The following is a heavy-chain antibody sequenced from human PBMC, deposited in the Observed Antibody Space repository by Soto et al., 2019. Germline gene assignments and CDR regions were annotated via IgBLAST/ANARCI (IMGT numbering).Heavy chain of an antibody. J-gene: IGHJ4*02. D-gene: IGHD1-26*01. CDR2: INAGNGNT. V-gene: IGHV1-3*01. CDR1: GYTFTSYA. Sequence: GASVEVSCKASGYTFTSYAMHWVRQAPGQRLEWMGWINAGNGNTKYSQKFQGRVTITRDTSASTAYMELSSLRSEDTAVYYCARDLGVGAASDYWGQGTLVTASS. CDR3: ARDLGVGAASDY.